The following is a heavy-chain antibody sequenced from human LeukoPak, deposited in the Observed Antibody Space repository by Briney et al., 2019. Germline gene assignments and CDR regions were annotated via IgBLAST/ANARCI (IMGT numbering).Heavy chain of an antibody. CDR1: GFTFRSHA. V-gene: IGHV3-23*01. CDR2: ILNSGDNK. D-gene: IGHD5-12*01. CDR3: TKDGLRGYDFDF. Sequence: GGSLRLSCAASGFTFRSHAMRWVRQAPGKGLEWVSNILNSGDNKYYADSVKGRFIVSRDNSKNTLYLQMDRLRVDDTAVYYCTKDGLRGYDFDFWGPGTLVTVSS. J-gene: IGHJ5*01.